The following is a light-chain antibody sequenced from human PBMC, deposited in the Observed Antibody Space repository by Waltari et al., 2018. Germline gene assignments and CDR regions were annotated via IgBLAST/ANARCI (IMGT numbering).Light chain of an antibody. CDR2: EDI. J-gene: IGLJ3*02. CDR3: YSTDFSGHDRV. CDR1: ALPKKY. V-gene: IGLV3-10*01. Sequence: SYELTQPPSVSVSPGQTARITCSGDALPKKYPYLYQQKSGQAPVLVIYEDIKRPTGIPERFSGSSSGTTATLTISGAHVDDEADYYCYSTDFSGHDRVFGGGTKLTIL.